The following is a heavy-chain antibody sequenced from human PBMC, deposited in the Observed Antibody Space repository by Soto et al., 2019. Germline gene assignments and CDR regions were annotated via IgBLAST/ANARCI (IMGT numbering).Heavy chain of an antibody. CDR1: GGSISSYY. D-gene: IGHD6-13*01. CDR3: ARVGIAADY. J-gene: IGHJ4*02. V-gene: IGHV4-59*01. CDR2: IYYSGST. Sequence: QVQLQESGPGLMKPSETLSLTCTVSGGSISSYYWSWIRQPPGKGLEWIGYIYYSGSTNYNPSLKSRVTISVDTSKNQFSLKLSSVTAADTAVYYCARVGIAADYWGQGTLVTVSS.